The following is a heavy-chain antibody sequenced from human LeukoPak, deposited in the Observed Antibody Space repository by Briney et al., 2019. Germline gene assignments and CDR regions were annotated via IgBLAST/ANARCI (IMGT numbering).Heavy chain of an antibody. CDR1: GGTFSSYA. D-gene: IGHD3-22*01. CDR3: ARYGYDSSGYFDY. Sequence: ASVKVSCKASGGTFSSYAISWVRQAPGQGLEWMGRIIPILGIANYAQKFQGRVTITADKSTSTDYMELSSLRSEDTAVYYCARYGYDSSGYFDYWGQGTLVTVSS. J-gene: IGHJ4*02. CDR2: IIPILGIA. V-gene: IGHV1-69*04.